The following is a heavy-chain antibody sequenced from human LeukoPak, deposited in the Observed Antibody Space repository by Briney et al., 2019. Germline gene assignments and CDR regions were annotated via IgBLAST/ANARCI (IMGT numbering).Heavy chain of an antibody. CDR1: GYTFTSYG. V-gene: IGHV1-18*01. Sequence: GASVKVSCKASGYTFTSYGISWVRRAPGQGLEWMGWISAYNGNTNYAQKLQGRVTMTTDTSTSTAYMELRSLRSDDTAVYYCARASGSSKYYYYYGMDVWGQGTTVTVSS. D-gene: IGHD3-10*01. J-gene: IGHJ6*02. CDR2: ISAYNGNT. CDR3: ARASGSSKYYYYYGMDV.